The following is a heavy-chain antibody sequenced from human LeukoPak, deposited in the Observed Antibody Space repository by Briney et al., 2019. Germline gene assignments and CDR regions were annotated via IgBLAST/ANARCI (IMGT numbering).Heavy chain of an antibody. Sequence: GESLKISCKGSGYSFTSYWIGWVRQMPGKGLEWMGIIYPGDSDTRYSPSFQGQVTISADKSISTAYLQWSSLKASDTAMYYCARGTTRITGTMGYYHYYMDVWGKGTTVTVSS. CDR2: IYPGDSDT. V-gene: IGHV5-51*01. CDR1: GYSFTSYW. J-gene: IGHJ6*03. CDR3: ARGTTRITGTMGYYHYYMDV. D-gene: IGHD1-20*01.